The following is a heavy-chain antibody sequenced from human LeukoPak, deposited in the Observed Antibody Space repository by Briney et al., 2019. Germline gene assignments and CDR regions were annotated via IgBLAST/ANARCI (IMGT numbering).Heavy chain of an antibody. D-gene: IGHD2-2*01. CDR2: ISGSGGGT. CDR1: GFTFSSDA. J-gene: IGHJ4*02. V-gene: IGHV3-23*01. CDR3: ARAYDTSWHNFDL. Sequence: GGSLRLSCAASGFTFSSDALGGARRAPGRGWGGVSPISGSGGGTHYADSVKGRFTISRDNSKNTLYLQMNSLRGEDTAVYYCARAYDTSWHNFDLWGQGSLVTVSS.